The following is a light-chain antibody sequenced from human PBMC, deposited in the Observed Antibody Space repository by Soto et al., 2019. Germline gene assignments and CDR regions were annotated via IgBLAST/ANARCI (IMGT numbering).Light chain of an antibody. CDR3: SPYTSRISYY. J-gene: IGLJ1*01. V-gene: IGLV2-14*01. CDR1: SSDVGGYNY. CDR2: DVS. Sequence: QSVLTQPASVSGSPGQSITISCTGTSSDVGGYNYVSWYQQHPGKAPKLMIYDVSNRPSGVSNRFSGSKSGNTASLTISGLQAEDEAYIFCSPYTSRISYYFGPGPKVTVL.